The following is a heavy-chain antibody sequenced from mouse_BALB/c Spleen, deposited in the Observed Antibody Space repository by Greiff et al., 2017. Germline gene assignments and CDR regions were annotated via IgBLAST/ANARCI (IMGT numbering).Heavy chain of an antibody. CDR1: GYTFSSYW. J-gene: IGHJ2*01. Sequence: VQLQQSGAELMKPGASVKISCKATGYTFSSYWIEWVKQRPGHGLEWIGEILPGSGSTNYNEKFKGKATFTADTSSNTAYMQLSSLTSEDSAVYYCARVYYYGSSYDYFDYWGQGTTLTVSS. V-gene: IGHV1-9*01. D-gene: IGHD1-1*01. CDR3: ARVYYYGSSYDYFDY. CDR2: ILPGSGST.